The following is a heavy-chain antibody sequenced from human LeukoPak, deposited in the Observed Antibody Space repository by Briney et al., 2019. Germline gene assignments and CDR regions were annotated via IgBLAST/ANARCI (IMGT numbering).Heavy chain of an antibody. D-gene: IGHD6-25*01. Sequence: GGSLRLSCAASGFTFSTCGMHWVRQAPGKGLEWVAFIRYGGSDIYYGDSVKGRFTISRDNFKNTLYLQMNSLRGEDTAVYYCAKEPYSSVYYFYYMDVWGKGTTVTVSS. V-gene: IGHV3-30*02. CDR2: IRYGGSDI. CDR3: AKEPYSSVYYFYYMDV. CDR1: GFTFSTCG. J-gene: IGHJ6*03.